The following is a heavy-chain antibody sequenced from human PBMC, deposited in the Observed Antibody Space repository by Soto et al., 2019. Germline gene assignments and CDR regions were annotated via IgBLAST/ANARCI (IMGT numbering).Heavy chain of an antibody. CDR1: GGSFSGYY. D-gene: IGHD3-3*01. V-gene: IGHV4-34*01. J-gene: IGHJ4*02. CDR2: INHSGST. CDR3: ARKRIFGGVIDY. Sequence: QVQLQQWGAGLLKPSETLSLTCAVYGGSFSGYYWSWIRQPPGKGLEWIGEINHSGSTNYNPSLKSRVTISVDTSKNQFSLKLSSVTAADTAVYYCARKRIFGGVIDYWGQGTLVTVSS.